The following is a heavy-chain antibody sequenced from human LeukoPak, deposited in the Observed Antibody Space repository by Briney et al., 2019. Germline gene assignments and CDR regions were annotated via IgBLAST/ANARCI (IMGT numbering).Heavy chain of an antibody. CDR3: ARRVAVRSRWVFDY. V-gene: IGHV4-59*08. Sequence: PSETLSLTCTVSGGSISSYYWSWIRQPPGKGLEWLGYIYYSGSTNYNPSLKSRVTISVDTSKNQFSLKLSSVTAADTAVYYCARRVAVRSRWVFDYWGQGTLVTVSS. D-gene: IGHD6-19*01. J-gene: IGHJ4*02. CDR2: IYYSGST. CDR1: GGSISSYY.